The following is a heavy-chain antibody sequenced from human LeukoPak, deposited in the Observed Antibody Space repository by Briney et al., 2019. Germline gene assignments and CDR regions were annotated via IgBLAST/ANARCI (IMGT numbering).Heavy chain of an antibody. CDR3: AKSGYYYGVDY. D-gene: IGHD3-22*01. CDR2: IYYSGST. CDR1: GGSISSGGYY. V-gene: IGHV4-31*03. J-gene: IGHJ4*02. Sequence: PSETLSLTCTVSGGSISSGGYYWSWIRQHPGKGLEWIGYIYYSGSTYYNPSLKCRVTISVDTSKNQFSLKLSSVTAADTAVYYCAKSGYYYGVDYWGQGTLVTVSS.